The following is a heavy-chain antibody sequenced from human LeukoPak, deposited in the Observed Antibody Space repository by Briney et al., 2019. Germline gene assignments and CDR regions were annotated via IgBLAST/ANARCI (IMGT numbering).Heavy chain of an antibody. Sequence: GGSLRLSCAASGFTFSSYAMSWVRQVPGKGLEWVSVISGSGDNTYYADSVKGRFTISRDNSKNMLYLQMNSLRAEDTAVYYCAKDPIFSGSYGVFDYWGLGTLVTVSS. CDR2: ISGSGDNT. J-gene: IGHJ4*02. CDR3: AKDPIFSGSYGVFDY. D-gene: IGHD1-26*01. CDR1: GFTFSSYA. V-gene: IGHV3-23*01.